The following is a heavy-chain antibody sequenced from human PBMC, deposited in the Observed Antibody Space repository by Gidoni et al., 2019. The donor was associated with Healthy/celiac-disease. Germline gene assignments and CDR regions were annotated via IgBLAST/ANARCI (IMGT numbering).Heavy chain of an antibody. J-gene: IGHJ5*02. V-gene: IGHV4-59*01. D-gene: IGHD5-12*01. CDR3: ARAPYSGYENWFDP. CDR1: GGSISSYY. Sequence: QVQLQASGPGLVKPSETLSLTCTVSGGSISSYYWSWIRQPPGKGLEWIGYIYYSGSTNYNPSLKSRVTISVDTSKNQFSLKLSSVTAADTAVYYCARAPYSGYENWFDPWGQGTLVTVSS. CDR2: IYYSGST.